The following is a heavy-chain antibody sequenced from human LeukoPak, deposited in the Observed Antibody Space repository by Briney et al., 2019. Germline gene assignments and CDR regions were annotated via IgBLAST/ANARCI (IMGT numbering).Heavy chain of an antibody. D-gene: IGHD1-26*01. V-gene: IGHV4-34*01. CDR2: TSQSGST. Sequence: SETLSLTCAVYGGSFSGHYWSWIRQPPGKGLEWIGETSQSGSTNYNPSLKSRVTISADTSKNQFSVKLSSVTAADTAMYYCARRPRSSGSHDGPSGLDYWSQGNLVTVSS. CDR3: ARRPRSSGSHDGPSGLDY. J-gene: IGHJ4*02. CDR1: GGSFSGHY.